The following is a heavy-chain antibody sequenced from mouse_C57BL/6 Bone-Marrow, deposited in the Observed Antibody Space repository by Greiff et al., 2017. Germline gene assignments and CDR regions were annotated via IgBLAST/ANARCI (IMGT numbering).Heavy chain of an antibody. D-gene: IGHD2-3*01. Sequence: QVQLKQSGAELAKPGASVKLSCKASGYTFTSYWMHWVKQRPGQGLEWIGYINPSSGYTKYNQKFKDKATLTADKSSSTAYMQLSSLTYEDSAVYYCARGGWLLPNYFDYGGQGTTLTVSS. CDR2: INPSSGYT. V-gene: IGHV1-7*01. CDR1: GYTFTSYW. CDR3: ARGGWLLPNYFDY. J-gene: IGHJ2*01.